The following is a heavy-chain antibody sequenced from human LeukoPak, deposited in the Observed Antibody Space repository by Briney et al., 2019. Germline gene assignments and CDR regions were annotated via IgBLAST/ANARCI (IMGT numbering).Heavy chain of an antibody. Sequence: ASVKVSCKASGYTFSDYYMHWVRQAPGQGLEWMGRINPNSGGTNFAQKFQGRVTMTRDTSISTAYVELSRLRSDDTAVYYCARVRYRLAETYIDYWGQGTLVTVSS. V-gene: IGHV1-2*02. J-gene: IGHJ4*02. CDR2: INPNSGGT. CDR3: ARVRYRLAETYIDY. CDR1: GYTFSDYY. D-gene: IGHD3-16*01.